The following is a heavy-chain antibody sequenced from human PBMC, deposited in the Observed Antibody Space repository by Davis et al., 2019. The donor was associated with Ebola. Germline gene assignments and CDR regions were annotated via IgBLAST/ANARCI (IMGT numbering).Heavy chain of an antibody. CDR3: ARGYYDSTGNRYFDF. D-gene: IGHD3-22*01. V-gene: IGHV3-53*05. J-gene: IGHJ2*01. CDR1: GFIVSDKY. Sequence: GGSLRLSCAASGFIVSDKYMSWVRQAPGKGLEWVSVIYRDGRMYHADSVKGRFTISRDNSKNTVYLQINSLRAEDTAVYYCARGYYDSTGNRYFDFWGRGTLVTVSS. CDR2: IYRDGRM.